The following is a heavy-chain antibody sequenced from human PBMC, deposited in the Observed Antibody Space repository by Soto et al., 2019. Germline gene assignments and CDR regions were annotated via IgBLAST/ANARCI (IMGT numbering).Heavy chain of an antibody. J-gene: IGHJ5*02. CDR3: ARQGYTYGSGWFDR. D-gene: IGHD5-18*01. CDR2: IDSSGSNV. V-gene: IGHV3-48*03. Sequence: EVQLVESGGGLVQPGGSLRLSCAASGFTFVSYEMNWVRQAPGKGLEWVSYIDSSGSNVYYADSVKGRFTISRDNAENSLYLQMNSLCADDTAFYYCARQGYTYGSGWFDRWGQGTLVTVSS. CDR1: GFTFVSYE.